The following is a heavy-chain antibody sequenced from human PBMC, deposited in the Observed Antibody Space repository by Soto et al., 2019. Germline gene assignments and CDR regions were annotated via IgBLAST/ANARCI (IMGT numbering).Heavy chain of an antibody. CDR3: ARVGARIAAALGWFDP. Sequence: QVQLQESGPGLVKPSQTLSLTCTVSGGSISSGGYYWSWIRQHPGKGLEWSGYIYYSGSTYYNPSLNSRVTISVDTSKNQLSLKLSSVTAADTAVYYCARVGARIAAALGWFDPWGQGTLVTVSS. CDR1: GGSISSGGYY. J-gene: IGHJ5*02. V-gene: IGHV4-31*03. D-gene: IGHD6-13*01. CDR2: IYYSGST.